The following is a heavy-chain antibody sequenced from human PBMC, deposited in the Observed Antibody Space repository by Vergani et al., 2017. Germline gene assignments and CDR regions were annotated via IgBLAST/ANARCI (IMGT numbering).Heavy chain of an antibody. CDR2: IYYSENK. Sequence: QLQLQESGPGLVKPSETLSLTCTVSGGSITYGAFYWGWIRQSPGKGLEWIGSIYYSENKFYNPSLESRVTLSIDTTKNQFSLKLKSVTAADTAAYYCARDGGEYDKDALDVWGQGTKVTVTS. D-gene: IGHD2-21*01. V-gene: IGHV4-39*02. CDR3: ARDGGEYDKDALDV. CDR1: GGSITYGAFY. J-gene: IGHJ3*01.